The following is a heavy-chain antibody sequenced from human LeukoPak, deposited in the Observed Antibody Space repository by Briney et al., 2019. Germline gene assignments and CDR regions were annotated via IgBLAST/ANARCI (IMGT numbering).Heavy chain of an antibody. CDR3: ARGEYYYYYYMDV. D-gene: IGHD3-10*01. V-gene: IGHV3-66*02. Sequence: TGGSLRLSCAASGFTFSSYAMSWIRQAPGKGLEWVSIFYSGGYTYYADSVKGRFTISRDNSKNTLYLQMNSLRAEDTAVYYCARGEYYYYYYMDVWGRGTTVTVSS. CDR1: GFTFSSYA. CDR2: FYSGGYT. J-gene: IGHJ6*03.